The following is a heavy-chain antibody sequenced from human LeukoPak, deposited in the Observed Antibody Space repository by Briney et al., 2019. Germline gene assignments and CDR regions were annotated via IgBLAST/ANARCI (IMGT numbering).Heavy chain of an antibody. J-gene: IGHJ6*04. CDR3: ARGYGYYYGMDV. CDR2: IDPSDSYT. CDR1: GYSYTSYW. D-gene: IGHD6-13*01. V-gene: IGHV5-10-1*01. Sequence: GESLKISCKGSGYSYTSYWISWVRQMPGKGLEWMGRIDPSDSYTNYSPSFQGHVTISADKSISTAYLQWSSLKASDTAMYYCARGYGYYYGMDVWGKGTTVTVSS.